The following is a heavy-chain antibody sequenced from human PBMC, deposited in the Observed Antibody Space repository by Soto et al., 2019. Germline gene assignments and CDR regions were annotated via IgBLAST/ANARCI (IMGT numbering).Heavy chain of an antibody. V-gene: IGHV3-30-3*01. CDR1: GFTFSSYA. Sequence: LRLSCAASGFTFSSYAMHWVRQAPGKGLEWVAVISYDGSNKYYADPVKGRFTISRDNSKNTLYLQMNSLRAEDTAVYYCARDLIAVAGTARSLPLYYYYGMDVWGQGTTVTVSS. D-gene: IGHD6-19*01. CDR2: ISYDGSNK. CDR3: ARDLIAVAGTARSLPLYYYYGMDV. J-gene: IGHJ6*02.